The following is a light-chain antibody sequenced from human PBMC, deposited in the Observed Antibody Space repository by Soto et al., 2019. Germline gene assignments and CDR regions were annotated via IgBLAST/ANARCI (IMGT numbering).Light chain of an antibody. Sequence: QSALTQSASLSGFPGQSITISCTGTSSDVGNYNYVSWYQQHPGEVPKLIIFNVNNRPSGVSNRFSGSKSGNTASLTISGLQAEDEADYYCSSFTSSTTYVFGTGTKVTVL. CDR2: NVN. CDR1: SSDVGNYNY. J-gene: IGLJ1*01. CDR3: SSFTSSTTYV. V-gene: IGLV2-14*01.